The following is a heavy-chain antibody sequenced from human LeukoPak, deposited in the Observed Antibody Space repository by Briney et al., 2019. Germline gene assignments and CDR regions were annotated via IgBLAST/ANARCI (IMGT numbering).Heavy chain of an antibody. J-gene: IGHJ4*02. V-gene: IGHV4-39*01. Sequence: SETLSLTCTVSGGSISSSSYCWGWIRQPPGKGLEWIGRIYNNGNTYYNPSLKSRVTISVDTSKNQFSLKVTSVTAADTAVYYCGHSGIYYLFDYWGQGSLVTVSS. D-gene: IGHD1-26*01. CDR1: GGSISSSSYC. CDR2: IYNNGNT. CDR3: GHSGIYYLFDY.